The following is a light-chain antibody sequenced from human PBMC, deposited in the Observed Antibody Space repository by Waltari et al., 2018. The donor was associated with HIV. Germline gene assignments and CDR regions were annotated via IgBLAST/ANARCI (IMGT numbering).Light chain of an antibody. J-gene: IGKJ5*01. V-gene: IGKV3D-15*01. CDR3: QQYYKWPLT. CDR2: GAS. CDR1: QSVGSN. Sequence: EIVMTQSPDTLSVFPGERVTLSCRASQSVGSNLAWYQQKPGQAPRLLIYGASTRSTGIPGRFSGSESGTEFILTISSLQSEDCAVYYCQQYYKWPLTFGQGTRLEIK.